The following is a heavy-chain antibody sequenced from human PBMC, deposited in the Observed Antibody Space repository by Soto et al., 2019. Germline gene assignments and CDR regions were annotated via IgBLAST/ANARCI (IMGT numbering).Heavy chain of an antibody. D-gene: IGHD3-10*01. J-gene: IGHJ6*04. Sequence: EVQMLESGGGLVHPGGSLRLSCAASGFTFSNYAMNWVRQAPGKGLEWVSSISGSGRNTYYADSVKGRLTISRDRSKNTLYLPMNRLRVEDTGVYYCAKDLNGSGSFTSYYHYGMDVWCEGSTVTVSS. V-gene: IGHV3-23*01. CDR1: GFTFSNYA. CDR3: AKDLNGSGSFTSYYHYGMDV. CDR2: ISGSGRNT.